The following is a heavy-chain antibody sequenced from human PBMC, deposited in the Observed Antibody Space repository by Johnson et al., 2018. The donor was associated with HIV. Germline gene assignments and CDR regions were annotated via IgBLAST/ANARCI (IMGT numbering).Heavy chain of an antibody. CDR1: GFTFSSYT. CDR2: ISYDGSNK. V-gene: IGHV3-30-3*01. CDR3: ARAHSPYCGGDCYSFAVDI. D-gene: IGHD2-21*02. J-gene: IGHJ3*02. Sequence: QVQLVESGGGVVQPGRSLRLSCAASGFTFSSYTMHWVRQAPGKGLEWVAVISYDGSNKYYVDSVKGRFTISRDNSQNALFLQMSSLRAEDTAVYYLARAHSPYCGGDCYSFAVDIWGQGTVVTVSS.